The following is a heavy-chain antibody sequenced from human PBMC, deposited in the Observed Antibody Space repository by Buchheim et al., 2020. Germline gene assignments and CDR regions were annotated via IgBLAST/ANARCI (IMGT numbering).Heavy chain of an antibody. CDR1: GGSFSGYY. D-gene: IGHD2-2*01. Sequence: QVQLQQWGAGLLKPSETLSLTCAVYGGSFSGYYWSWIRQPPGKGLEWIGEINHSGSTNYNPSLKSRVTISVDTSKNQFSLKLSSVTAADTAVYYCARGSIVPAARNYYYYGMDVWGQGTT. V-gene: IGHV4-34*01. CDR2: INHSGST. J-gene: IGHJ6*02. CDR3: ARGSIVPAARNYYYYGMDV.